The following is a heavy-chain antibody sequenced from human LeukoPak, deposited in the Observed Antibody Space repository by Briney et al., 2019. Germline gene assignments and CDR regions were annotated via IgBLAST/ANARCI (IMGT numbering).Heavy chain of an antibody. CDR2: ISYDGSNK. J-gene: IGHJ4*02. CDR1: GFAFSSYA. CDR3: AGDRSLGDFDY. V-gene: IGHV3-30-3*01. D-gene: IGHD3-16*01. Sequence: HPRGSLRLSCAASGFAFSSYAMHWVRQAPGKGLEWVAVISYDGSNKYYADSVKGRFTISRDNSKNTLYLQMNSLRAEDTAVYYCAGDRSLGDFDYWGQGTLVTVSS.